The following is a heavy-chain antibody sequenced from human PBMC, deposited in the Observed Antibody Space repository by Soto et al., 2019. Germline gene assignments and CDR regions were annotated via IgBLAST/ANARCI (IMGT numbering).Heavy chain of an antibody. CDR2: ISSSSSYI. Sequence: PGGSLRLSCAASGFTFSSYAMSWVRQAPGKGLEWVSSISSSSSYIYSADSVKGRFTISRDNAKNSLYLQMNSLRAEDTAVYYCAREDYSNFDYWGQGTLVTVPQ. J-gene: IGHJ4*02. V-gene: IGHV3-21*01. CDR1: GFTFSSYA. CDR3: AREDYSNFDY. D-gene: IGHD4-4*01.